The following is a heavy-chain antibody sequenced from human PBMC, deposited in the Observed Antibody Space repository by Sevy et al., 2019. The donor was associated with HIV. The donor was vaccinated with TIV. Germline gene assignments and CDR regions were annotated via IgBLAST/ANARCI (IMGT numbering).Heavy chain of an antibody. Sequence: GGSLRLSCAASGFSLSDHAVSWVRQTPGKGLEWLAVISYNGRNQYYANSVKGRFTISKADSKNKLYLQLNRLRAEDTAVYYCARFVGYCSGGGCSIIDFWGQGTLVTVSS. CDR1: GFSLSDHA. J-gene: IGHJ4*02. CDR2: ISYNGRNQ. CDR3: ARFVGYCSGGGCSIIDF. D-gene: IGHD2-15*01. V-gene: IGHV3-30*04.